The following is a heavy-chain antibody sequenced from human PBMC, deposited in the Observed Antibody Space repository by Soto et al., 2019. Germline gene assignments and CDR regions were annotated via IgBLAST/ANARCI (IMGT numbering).Heavy chain of an antibody. V-gene: IGHV4-39*01. Sequence: PTETLSLTCTVSGGSISSSSYYWGWIRQPPGKGLEWIGSIYYSGSTYYNPSLKSRVTISVDTSKNQFSLKLSSVTAADTAVYYCARRRTSSSNVYYYYYGMDVCGQGPKVTVYS. J-gene: IGHJ6*02. CDR3: ARRRTSSSNVYYYYYGMDV. D-gene: IGHD6-6*01. CDR2: IYYSGST. CDR1: GGSISSSSYY.